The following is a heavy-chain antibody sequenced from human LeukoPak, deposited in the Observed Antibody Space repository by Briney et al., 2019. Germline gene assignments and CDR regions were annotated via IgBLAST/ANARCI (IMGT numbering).Heavy chain of an antibody. CDR2: ISAYNGNT. CDR3: ARVVPSLLFGAVIISKFDY. V-gene: IGHV1-18*01. J-gene: IGHJ4*02. CDR1: GYTFTSYG. Sequence: ASVKVSCKASGYTFTSYGISWVRQAPGQGLEWMGWISAYNGNTNYAQKLQGRVTMTTDTSTSTAYMELRSLRSDDTAVYYCARVVPSLLFGAVIISKFDYWGQGTLVTVSS. D-gene: IGHD3-3*01.